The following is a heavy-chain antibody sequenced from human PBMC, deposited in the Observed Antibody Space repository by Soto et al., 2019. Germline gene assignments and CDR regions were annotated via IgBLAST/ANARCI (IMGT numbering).Heavy chain of an antibody. J-gene: IGHJ6*02. CDR3: ARDSGYCTNGVCYTTDYYYGMDV. CDR1: GFTFSSYS. D-gene: IGHD2-8*01. CDR2: IISSSSYI. Sequence: EVQLVESGGGLVKPGGSLRLSCAASGFTFSSYSMNWVRQAPGKGLEGVSSIISSSSYIYYADSVKGRFTIYRDNAKNSLYLQMNSLRAEDTAVYYCARDSGYCTNGVCYTTDYYYGMDVWGQGTTVTVSS. V-gene: IGHV3-21*01.